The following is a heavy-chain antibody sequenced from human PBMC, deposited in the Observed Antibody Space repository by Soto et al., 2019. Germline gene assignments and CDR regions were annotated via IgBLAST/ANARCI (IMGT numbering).Heavy chain of an antibody. CDR2: IYDNGIT. Sequence: QVVLQESGPGLVKPSETLSLTCSVSGRSITSYYWSWVRQPPGKGLEWIGYIYDNGITSQNPSLKSRVTMSADTSQNHCSLKLTSVTGADTAVYYCARTYDSNGYANEFDSWGQGILVTVTS. J-gene: IGHJ4*02. D-gene: IGHD3-22*01. V-gene: IGHV4-59*12. CDR3: ARTYDSNGYANEFDS. CDR1: GRSITSYY.